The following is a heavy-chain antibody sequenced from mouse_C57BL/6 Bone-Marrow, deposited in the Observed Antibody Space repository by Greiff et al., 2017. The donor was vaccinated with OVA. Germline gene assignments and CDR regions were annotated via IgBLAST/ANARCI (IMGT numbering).Heavy chain of an antibody. D-gene: IGHD2-5*01. CDR3: ERGYSNYWYFDV. CDR2: IRRKSSNYAT. J-gene: IGHJ1*03. CDR1: GFTFNTYA. V-gene: IGHV10-3*01. Sequence: EVKLVESGGGLVQPKGSLKLSCAASGFTFNTYAMHWVRQAPGKGLEWVARIRRKSSNYATYYADSVKDRLTISRDNSQSMLYLEMNNLKTEDTAMYYCERGYSNYWYFDVWGTGTTVTVSS.